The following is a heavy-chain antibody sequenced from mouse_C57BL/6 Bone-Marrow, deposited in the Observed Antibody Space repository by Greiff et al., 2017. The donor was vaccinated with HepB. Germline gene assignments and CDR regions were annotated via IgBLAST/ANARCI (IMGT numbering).Heavy chain of an antibody. V-gene: IGHV1-81*01. J-gene: IGHJ1*03. CDR1: GYTFTSYG. CDR3: AYDGYYPRYFDV. D-gene: IGHD2-3*01. Sequence: QVQLQQSGAELARPGASVKLSCKASGYTFTSYGISWVKQRTGQGLEWIGEIYPRSGNTYYNEKFKGKATLTADKSSSTAYMELRSLTSEDSAVYFCAYDGYYPRYFDVWGTGTTVTVSS. CDR2: IYPRSGNT.